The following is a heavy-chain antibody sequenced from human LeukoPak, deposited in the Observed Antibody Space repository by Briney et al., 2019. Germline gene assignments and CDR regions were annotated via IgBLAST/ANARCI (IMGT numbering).Heavy chain of an antibody. J-gene: IGHJ4*02. CDR1: GFIFDDYG. Sequence: TGGSLRLSCAASGFIFDDYGMSWVSQAPGKGLEWVSGINWNGGSTGYADSVKGRFTISRDNAKSSLYLQMNSLRAEDTALYYCARAHYSGSFGYWGQGTLVTVSS. CDR3: ARAHYSGSFGY. D-gene: IGHD1-26*01. V-gene: IGHV3-20*04. CDR2: INWNGGST.